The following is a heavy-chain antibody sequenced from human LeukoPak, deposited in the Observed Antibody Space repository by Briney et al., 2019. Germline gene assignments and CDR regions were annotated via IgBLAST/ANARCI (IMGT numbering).Heavy chain of an antibody. CDR2: INHSGST. D-gene: IGHD3-10*01. Sequence: SETLSLTCAVYGGSFSGYYWSWIRQPPGKGLEWIGEINHSGSTNYNPSLKSRVTISVDTSKNQFSLKLSSVTAADTAVCYCARGRGSGSYYYYYYYMDVWGKGTTVTVSS. J-gene: IGHJ6*03. V-gene: IGHV4-34*01. CDR1: GGSFSGYY. CDR3: ARGRGSGSYYYYYYYMDV.